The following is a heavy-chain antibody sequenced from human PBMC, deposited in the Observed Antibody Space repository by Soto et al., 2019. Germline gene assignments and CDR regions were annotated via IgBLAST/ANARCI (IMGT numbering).Heavy chain of an antibody. V-gene: IGHV1-2*04. D-gene: IGHD4-17*01. CDR1: GYTFTGYY. Sequence: ASVKVSCKASGYTFTGYYMHWVRQAPGQGLEWMGWINPNSGGTNYAQKFQGWVTMTRDTSISTAYMELSRLRSDDTAVYCCARTDYGDYVRQMTYGMDVWGQGTTVTVSS. CDR2: INPNSGGT. J-gene: IGHJ6*02. CDR3: ARTDYGDYVRQMTYGMDV.